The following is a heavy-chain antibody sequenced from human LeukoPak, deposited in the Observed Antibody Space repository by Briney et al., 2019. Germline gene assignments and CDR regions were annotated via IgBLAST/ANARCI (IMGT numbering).Heavy chain of an antibody. V-gene: IGHV3-7*01. D-gene: IGHD3-3*01. Sequence: GGSLRLSCAASGVTFSSYWMSWVCEAPGKGREWGANIKQDVSDKYYVDSVKGRFTCSRNNAKNSLYLQMNSLRVEDTAVYYCASSISIFGVVICQVDYWGQGTLVTVSS. CDR3: ASSISIFGVVICQVDY. J-gene: IGHJ4*02. CDR1: GVTFSSYW. CDR2: IKQDVSDK.